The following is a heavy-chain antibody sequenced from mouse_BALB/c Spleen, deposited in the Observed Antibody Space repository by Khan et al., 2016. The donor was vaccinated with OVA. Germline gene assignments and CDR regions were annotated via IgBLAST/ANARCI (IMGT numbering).Heavy chain of an antibody. CDR3: ARGLFDV. V-gene: IGHV1-26*01. CDR2: INPNNGDT. J-gene: IGHJ1*01. Sequence: XQLQQSGPELVKPGASVKMSCKASKYTFTDYYMKWLKQSHGKSLEWIGDINPNNGDTFYNQKFKDKATLTVDKSSSTAYMQLNSLTSEDSAVYYCARGLFDVWGAGTTVTVSS. CDR1: KYTFTDYY.